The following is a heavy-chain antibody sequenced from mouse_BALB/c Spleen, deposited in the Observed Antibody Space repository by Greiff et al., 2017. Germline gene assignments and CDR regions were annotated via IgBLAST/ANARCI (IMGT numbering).Heavy chain of an antibody. J-gene: IGHJ3*01. CDR2: IHYSGST. V-gene: IGHV3-1*02. Sequence: DVMLLESGPGLVQPSQSLSLTCAVTGYSITSGYIWHWIRQFPGNKLERMGYIHYSGSTNYNPSLKSRISITRDTSKNQLFLQLNSVTTEDTATYYCARVGTAAYWGQGTPVTVSA. D-gene: IGHD4-1*01. CDR1: GYSITSGYI. CDR3: ARVGTAAY.